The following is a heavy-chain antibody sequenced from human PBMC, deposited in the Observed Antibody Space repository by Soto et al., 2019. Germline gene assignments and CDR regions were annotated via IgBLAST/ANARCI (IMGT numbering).Heavy chain of an antibody. Sequence: QVQLVQSGTEVKKPGASVTVSCKSSGYTFTDFYLHWLRQAPGQGLEWVGWINPKTGDTKSSQKFQGRVTMSRDTSVSTAYIDLTSLTSDDTAMYYCATGINGTTGWYHPWGQGTRVTVSS. J-gene: IGHJ5*02. D-gene: IGHD1-20*01. CDR2: INPKTGDT. V-gene: IGHV1-2*02. CDR3: ATGINGTTGWYHP. CDR1: GYTFTDFY.